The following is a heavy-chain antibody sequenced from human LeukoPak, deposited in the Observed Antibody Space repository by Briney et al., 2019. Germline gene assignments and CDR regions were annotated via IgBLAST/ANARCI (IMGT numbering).Heavy chain of an antibody. D-gene: IGHD5-18*01. CDR3: ARGNSYGYRRFDC. CDR2: IYPADSDI. J-gene: IGHJ4*02. V-gene: IGHV5-51*01. CDR1: GYSFTSYW. Sequence: GESLKISCKGSGYSFTSYWIGWVRQMPGKGLEWMGIIYPADSDIRYSPSFEGQVTISADKSITTAYLQWSGLTASDTAMYYCARGNSYGYRRFDCWGQGTLVTVSS.